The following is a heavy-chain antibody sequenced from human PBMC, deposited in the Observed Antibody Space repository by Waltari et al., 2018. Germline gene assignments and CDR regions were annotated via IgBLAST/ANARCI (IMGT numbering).Heavy chain of an antibody. J-gene: IGHJ4*02. V-gene: IGHV1-24*01. CDR3: ATDGHRGYSYGPSFDY. CDR1: GYTLTELS. CDR2: FDPEEGET. Sequence: QVQLVQSGAEVKKPGASVKVSCKVSGYTLTELSMHWVRQAPGKGLEWMGGFDPEEGETIYEQKFQGRVTMTEETSTDTAYRELSSLRSEDTAVYYCATDGHRGYSYGPSFDYWGQGTLVTVSS. D-gene: IGHD5-18*01.